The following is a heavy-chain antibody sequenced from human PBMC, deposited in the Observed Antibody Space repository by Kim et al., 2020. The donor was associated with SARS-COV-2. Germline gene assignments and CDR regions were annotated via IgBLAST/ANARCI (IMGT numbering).Heavy chain of an antibody. CDR2: INPSGGST. D-gene: IGHD3-10*01. V-gene: IGHV1-46*01. CDR1: GYTFTSYY. Sequence: ASVKVSCKASGYTFTSYYMHWVRQAPGQGLEWMGIINPSGGSTSYAQKFQGRVTMTRDASTSTVYMELSSLRSEDTAVYYCAREKVSGLGYYYYGMDVWGQGTTVTVSS. J-gene: IGHJ6*02. CDR3: AREKVSGLGYYYYGMDV.